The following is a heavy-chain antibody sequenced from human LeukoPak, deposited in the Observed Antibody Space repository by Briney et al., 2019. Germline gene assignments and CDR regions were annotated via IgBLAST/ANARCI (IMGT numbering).Heavy chain of an antibody. CDR2: IYYSGST. CDR1: GDSLSSYY. J-gene: IGHJ6*03. Sequence: SETLSLTCTVSGDSLSSYYWSWIRQPPGKGLEGIGHIYYSGSTNYNPSLKSRVTISVDTPKNQFSLRLSSVTAADTAVYYCARLPAANYYYYYMDVWGKGTTVTVSS. D-gene: IGHD2-2*01. CDR3: ARLPAANYYYYYMDV. V-gene: IGHV4-59*01.